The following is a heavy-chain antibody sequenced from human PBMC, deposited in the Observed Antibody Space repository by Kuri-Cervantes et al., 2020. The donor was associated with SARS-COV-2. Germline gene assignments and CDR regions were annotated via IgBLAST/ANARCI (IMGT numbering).Heavy chain of an antibody. D-gene: IGHD4-23*01. Sequence: GGSLRLSCAASGFTFSSYAMHWVRQAPGKGLEWVAVISYDGSNKYYVDSVKGRFTISRDNSKNTLYLQMNSLRAEDTAVYYCARDLFGGGGYYYGMDVWGQGTTVTVSS. V-gene: IGHV3-30-3*01. J-gene: IGHJ6*02. CDR1: GFTFSSYA. CDR2: ISYDGSNK. CDR3: ARDLFGGGGYYYGMDV.